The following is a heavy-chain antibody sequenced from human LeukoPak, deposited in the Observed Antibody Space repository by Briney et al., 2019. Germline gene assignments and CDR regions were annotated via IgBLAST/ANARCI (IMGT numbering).Heavy chain of an antibody. D-gene: IGHD1-14*01. J-gene: IGHJ4*02. CDR2: ISHSGSP. CDR1: GGSISSGKW. V-gene: IGHV4-4*02. Sequence: PSGTLSLTCGVSGGSISSGKWWSWVRQPPGKGLEWIGEISHSGSPNYNPSLKSRVTMSVDTSMNQFSLKLSSVTAADTAVYYCARGRTGVTPPDHWGQGTLVTVSS. CDR3: ARGRTGVTPPDH.